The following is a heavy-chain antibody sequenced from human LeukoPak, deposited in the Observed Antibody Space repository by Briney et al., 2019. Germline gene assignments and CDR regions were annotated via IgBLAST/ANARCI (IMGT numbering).Heavy chain of an antibody. CDR1: GGTFSSYA. J-gene: IGHJ3*02. Sequence: SVKVSCKASGGTFSSYAISWVRQAPGQGLEWMGGFIPIFGTANYAQKFQGRVTITTDESTSTAYMELSSLRSEDTAVYYCARDLAVAGTGDAFDIWGQGTMVTVSS. CDR2: FIPIFGTA. CDR3: ARDLAVAGTGDAFDI. D-gene: IGHD6-19*01. V-gene: IGHV1-69*05.